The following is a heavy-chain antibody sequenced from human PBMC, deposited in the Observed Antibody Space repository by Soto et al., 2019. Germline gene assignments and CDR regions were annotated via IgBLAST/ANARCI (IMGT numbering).Heavy chain of an antibody. CDR3: ARGSTDSYPGSRIFDF. D-gene: IGHD3-10*01. J-gene: IGHJ4*02. V-gene: IGHV3-23*01. CDR2: ITDTGGDA. Sequence: GGSLRLSCGASGLTFGSRAMSWVRQAPGEGLQWVSTITDTGGDAKYADSVRGRFVISRDNSKKILYLQMTSLTAEDSAMYFCARGSTDSYPGSRIFDFWGRGTLVTVSS. CDR1: GLTFGSRA.